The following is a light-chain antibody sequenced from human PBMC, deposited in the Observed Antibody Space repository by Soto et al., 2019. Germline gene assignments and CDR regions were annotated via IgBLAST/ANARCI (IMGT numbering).Light chain of an antibody. CDR2: AAS. CDR1: QGISSY. CDR3: QQYYSYPS. J-gene: IGKJ4*01. Sequence: AIRMTQSPSSLSASTGDRVTITCRASQGISSYLAWYQQKPGKAPKLLIYAASTLQSGVPSRFSGSGSGTDFTLTISCLQSEDFATYYCQQYYSYPSFGGGTKGDIK. V-gene: IGKV1-8*01.